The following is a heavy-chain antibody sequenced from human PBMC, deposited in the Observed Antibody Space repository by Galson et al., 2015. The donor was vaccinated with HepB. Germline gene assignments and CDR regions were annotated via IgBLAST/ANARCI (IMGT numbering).Heavy chain of an antibody. V-gene: IGHV3-30-3*01. J-gene: IGHJ4*02. CDR3: ARPPLNYYDSSGYYGYFDY. Sequence: SLRLSCAASGFTSSSYAMHWVRQAPGKGLEWVAFISFDSNNKYYADSVKGRFTISRDNSKNTLYLQMNSLRAEDTAVYYCARPPLNYYDSSGYYGYFDYWGQGTLVTASS. CDR1: GFTSSSYA. CDR2: ISFDSNNK. D-gene: IGHD3-22*01.